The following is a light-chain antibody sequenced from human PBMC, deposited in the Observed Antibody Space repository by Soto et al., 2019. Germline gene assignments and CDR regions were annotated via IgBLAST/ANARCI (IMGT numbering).Light chain of an antibody. Sequence: DIQMTQSPSTLSASVGDRVTITCRASQSISNWLAWYQQKPGKAPNLLIYKASSLKSGVPSRFSGSGSGTEFTLTISSLQPDDFGTYYCQQYSSYSRTFGQGTKVEIK. CDR3: QQYSSYSRT. J-gene: IGKJ1*01. CDR1: QSISNW. V-gene: IGKV1-5*03. CDR2: KAS.